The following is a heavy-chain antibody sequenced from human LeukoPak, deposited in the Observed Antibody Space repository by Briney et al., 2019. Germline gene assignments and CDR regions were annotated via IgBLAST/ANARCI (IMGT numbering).Heavy chain of an antibody. CDR1: GGSISSYY. CDR3: ARTPKGVPNYWFDP. V-gene: IGHV4-59*01. D-gene: IGHD1-1*01. J-gene: IGHJ5*02. CDR2: IYYSGRT. Sequence: SETLSLTCTVSGGSISSYYWSWIRQPPGKGVECIGYIYYSGRTNYSPSLKSRVTISVDTSKNQFYLKLSSVTAADTAVYYCARTPKGVPNYWFDPWGQGTLVTVSS.